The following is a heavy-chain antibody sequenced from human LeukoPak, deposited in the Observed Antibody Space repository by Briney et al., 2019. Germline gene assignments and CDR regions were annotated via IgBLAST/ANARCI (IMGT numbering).Heavy chain of an antibody. CDR2: IYYSGST. D-gene: IGHD6-19*01. CDR3: ARVRDSSGWYGGDY. V-gene: IGHV4-61*01. J-gene: IGHJ4*02. CDR1: GGSVSSGSYY. Sequence: TSETLSLTCTVSGGSVSSGSYYWSWIRQPPGKGLEWIGYIYYSGSTNYNPSLKSRVTISVDTSKNQFSLKLSSVTAADTAVYYCARVRDSSGWYGGDYWGQGTLVTVSS.